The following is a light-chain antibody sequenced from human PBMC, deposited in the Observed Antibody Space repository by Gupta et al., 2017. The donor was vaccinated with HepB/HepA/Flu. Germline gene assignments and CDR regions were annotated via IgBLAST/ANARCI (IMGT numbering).Light chain of an antibody. CDR2: ENN. CDR1: SSNNGNNN. Sequence: QSVLPQPPSVSPAPGQKVTIPCSGSSSNNGNNNVSWYHQHPVTAPKLLISENNKRRSGSPDRFSGSKSGTSATIVITGLQTGDEDDDYCGTWESSLIDGRVFGGGTKLTVL. CDR3: GTWESSLIDGRV. J-gene: IGLJ3*02. V-gene: IGLV1-51*02.